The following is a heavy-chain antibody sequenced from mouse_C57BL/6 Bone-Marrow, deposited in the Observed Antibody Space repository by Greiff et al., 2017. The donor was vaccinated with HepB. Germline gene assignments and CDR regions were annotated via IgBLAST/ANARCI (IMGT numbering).Heavy chain of an antibody. V-gene: IGHV3-6*01. Sequence: VQLKESGPGLVKPSQSLSLTCSVTGYSITSGYYWNWIRQFPGNKLEWMGYISYDGSNNYNPSLKNRISITRDTSKNQFFLKLNSVTTEDTATYYCARGGLITTVVVPRFAYWGQGTLVTVSA. CDR3: ARGGLITTVVVPRFAY. D-gene: IGHD1-1*01. CDR1: GYSITSGYY. J-gene: IGHJ3*01. CDR2: ISYDGSN.